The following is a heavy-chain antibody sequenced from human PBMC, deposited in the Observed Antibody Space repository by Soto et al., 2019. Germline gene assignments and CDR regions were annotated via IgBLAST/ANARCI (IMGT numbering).Heavy chain of an antibody. CDR1: GDSITSTRYF. D-gene: IGHD2-15*01. V-gene: IGHV4-39*01. Sequence: PWETLSLPCTVSGDSITSTRYFWAWIRQPPGKGLEWIGSIYYSGTTYYNPSVKSRVTISVDRSKNQFSLKLSSVTAADTAVYYCARCSTALGRIDFWGQGTLVTVSS. CDR2: IYYSGTT. J-gene: IGHJ4*02. CDR3: ARCSTALGRIDF.